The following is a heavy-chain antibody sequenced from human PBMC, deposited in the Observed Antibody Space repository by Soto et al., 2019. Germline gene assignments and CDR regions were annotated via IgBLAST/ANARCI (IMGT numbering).Heavy chain of an antibody. CDR2: INAANGDT. Sequence: QVHLVQSGAEVKKPGASVRVSCQASGYTFTTFPIHWVRQASGQRLEWMGWINAANGDTGYSQKFQGRSTITRDTTAKTASMELSSLTSEDTAIYFCARKDYYGSGSYNLDSWGQGTLVIVSS. D-gene: IGHD3-10*01. J-gene: IGHJ4*02. CDR1: GYTFTTFP. V-gene: IGHV1-3*01. CDR3: ARKDYYGSGSYNLDS.